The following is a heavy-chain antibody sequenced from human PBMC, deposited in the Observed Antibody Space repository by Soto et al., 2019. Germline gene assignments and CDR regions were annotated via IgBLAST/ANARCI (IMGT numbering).Heavy chain of an antibody. D-gene: IGHD2-2*02. Sequence: GVSLILSCASSVFTFSSYAISWFLQAPGKGLEWVSAISGSGGSTYYADSVKGRFTISRDNSKNTLYLQMNSLRAEDTDVYYCAKGSPYCSTTSCYIGSWGKGPLV. CDR1: VFTFSSYA. CDR3: AKGSPYCSTTSCYIGS. J-gene: IGHJ4*02. V-gene: IGHV3-23*01. CDR2: ISGSGGST.